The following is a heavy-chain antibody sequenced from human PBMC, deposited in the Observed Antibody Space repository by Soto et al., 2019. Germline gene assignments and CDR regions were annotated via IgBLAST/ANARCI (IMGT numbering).Heavy chain of an antibody. Sequence: QVQLVESGGGVVQPGRSLRLSCAASGFTFSSYARHWVRQAPGKGLEWVAVISYDGSNKYYADSVKGRFTISRDNSKNTLYLQMNSLRAEDTAVYYCARGYYYDSSGYYDDAFDIWGQGTMVTVSS. CDR1: GFTFSSYA. CDR3: ARGYYYDSSGYYDDAFDI. J-gene: IGHJ3*02. CDR2: ISYDGSNK. V-gene: IGHV3-30-3*01. D-gene: IGHD3-22*01.